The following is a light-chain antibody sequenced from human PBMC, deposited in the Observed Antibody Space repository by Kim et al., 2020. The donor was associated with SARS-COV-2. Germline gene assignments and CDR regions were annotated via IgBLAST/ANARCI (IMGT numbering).Light chain of an antibody. Sequence: SSELTQDPAVSVALGQTVRITCQGDRLRSYYASWYQQKPGQAPVLVIYGKNNRHSGIPDRFSGSSSGNTASLTITGAQAEDEADYYCNSRDSSCNHLVFGGGTKLTVL. CDR2: GKN. CDR1: RLRSYY. CDR3: NSRDSSCNHLV. V-gene: IGLV3-19*01. J-gene: IGLJ3*02.